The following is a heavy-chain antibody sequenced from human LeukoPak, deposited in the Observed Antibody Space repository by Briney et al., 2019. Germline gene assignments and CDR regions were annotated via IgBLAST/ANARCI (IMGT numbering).Heavy chain of an antibody. CDR2: INDSGST. CDR1: GGSFSGYY. CDR3: ARRVAVTKGFDY. D-gene: IGHD4-17*01. V-gene: IGHV4-34*01. J-gene: IGHJ4*02. Sequence: PSETLSLTCAVYGGSFSGYYWSWIRQPPGKGLEWIGEINDSGSTNYNPSLKSRVTISVDTSKNQFSLKLSSVTAADTAVYYCARRVAVTKGFDYWGQGTLVTVSS.